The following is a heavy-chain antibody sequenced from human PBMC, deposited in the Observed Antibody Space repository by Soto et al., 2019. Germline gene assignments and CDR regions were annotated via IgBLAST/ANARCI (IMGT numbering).Heavy chain of an antibody. V-gene: IGHV3-33*01. CDR1: GFTFSSYG. Sequence: GGSLRLSCAASGFTFSSYGMHWVRQAPGKGLEWVAVIWYDGSNKYYADSVKGRFTISRDNSKNTLYLQMNSLRAEDTAVYYCAREEAVGGNEKDYWGQGTLVTVSS. D-gene: IGHD6-19*01. J-gene: IGHJ4*02. CDR3: AREEAVGGNEKDY. CDR2: IWYDGSNK.